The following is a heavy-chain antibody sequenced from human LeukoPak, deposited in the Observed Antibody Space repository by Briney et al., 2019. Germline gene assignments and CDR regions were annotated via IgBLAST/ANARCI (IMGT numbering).Heavy chain of an antibody. V-gene: IGHV3-7*04. J-gene: IGHJ4*02. CDR2: IKPDGSEK. Sequence: GGSLRLSCVASGFTFRHYWMNWVRQASGKGLEWVANIKPDGSEKRYADSVKGRFTISRDNAENSLYLQMNSLRAEDTAVYYCARVVGTDEGADYWGQGTLVTVSS. CDR1: GFTFRHYW. CDR3: ARVVGTDEGADY. D-gene: IGHD1-7*01.